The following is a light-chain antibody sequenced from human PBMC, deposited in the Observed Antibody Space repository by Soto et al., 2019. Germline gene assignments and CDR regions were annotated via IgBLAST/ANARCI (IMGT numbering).Light chain of an antibody. CDR1: QCISSY. CDR2: DAS. V-gene: IGKV1-33*01. CDR3: QQYELRPT. J-gene: IGKJ5*01. Sequence: SQRTPTPASLSASNGTRVTITCRASQCISSYLAWYQQKPGRAPKLLIYDASNLEAGVPSRFRGSGSGTDFTFTICRLQPEDIATYYCQQYELRPTFGQGTRLEIK.